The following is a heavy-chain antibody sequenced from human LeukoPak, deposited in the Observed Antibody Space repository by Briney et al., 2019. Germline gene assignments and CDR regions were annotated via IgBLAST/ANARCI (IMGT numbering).Heavy chain of an antibody. CDR2: ISYDGSNK. J-gene: IGHJ4*02. Sequence: PGGSLRLSCAASGFTFSSYDMRWVRQAPGKGLEWVAVISYDGSNKYYADSVKGRVTISRDNSKNTLYLQMNSLRAEDTAMYYCVKDRHYSSSIMGIWGQGTLVTVSS. D-gene: IGHD6-19*01. CDR1: GFTFSSYD. CDR3: VKDRHYSSSIMGI. V-gene: IGHV3-30*18.